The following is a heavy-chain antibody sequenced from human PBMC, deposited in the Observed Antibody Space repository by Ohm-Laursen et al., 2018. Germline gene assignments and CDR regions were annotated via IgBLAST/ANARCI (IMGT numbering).Heavy chain of an antibody. V-gene: IGHV4-39*01. CDR3: ARPPRSGWYDAFDI. D-gene: IGHD6-19*01. CDR2: IYYSGST. CDR1: GGSISSSSYY. J-gene: IGHJ3*02. Sequence: SETLSLTCTVSGGSISSSSYYWGWIRQPPGKGLEWIGSIYYSGSTYYNPSLKSRVTISVDTSKDQFSLKLSSVTAADTAVYYCARPPRSGWYDAFDIWGQGTMVTVSS.